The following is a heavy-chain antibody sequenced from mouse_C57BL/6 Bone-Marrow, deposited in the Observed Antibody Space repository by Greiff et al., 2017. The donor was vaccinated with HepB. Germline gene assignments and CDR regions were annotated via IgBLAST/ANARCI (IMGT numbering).Heavy chain of an antibody. D-gene: IGHD1-1*01. Sequence: QVQLQQSGAELARPGASVKLSCKASGYTFTSYGISWVKQRPGQGLEWIARIYPGSGNTYYNEKFKGKATLTAEKSSSTAYMQLSSLTSEDSAVYFCARDYYGSAWFAYWGQGTLVTVSA. CDR3: ARDYYGSAWFAY. J-gene: IGHJ3*01. V-gene: IGHV1-76*01. CDR1: GYTFTSYG. CDR2: IYPGSGNT.